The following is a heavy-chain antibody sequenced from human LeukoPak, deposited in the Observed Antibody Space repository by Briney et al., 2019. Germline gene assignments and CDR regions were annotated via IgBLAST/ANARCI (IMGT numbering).Heavy chain of an antibody. Sequence: GGSLRLACAASGFTFSNYAMHWVRQAPGKGLEWMAATSHDEGNKYYADSVKGRFTISRDNSRNTLYLEVNSLRTDDTAVYYCARGPGLAMGKGYFDYCGQGTLVTVSS. CDR3: ARGPGLAMGKGYFDY. CDR1: GFTFSNYA. V-gene: IGHV3-30-3*01. CDR2: TSHDEGNK. J-gene: IGHJ4*02. D-gene: IGHD5-18*01.